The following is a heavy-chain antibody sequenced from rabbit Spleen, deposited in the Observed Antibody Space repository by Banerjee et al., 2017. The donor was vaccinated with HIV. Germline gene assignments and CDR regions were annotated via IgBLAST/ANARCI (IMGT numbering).Heavy chain of an antibody. CDR3: ARTDAGGGGAGYAINL. D-gene: IGHD6-1*01. CDR1: GFSFSSSYY. Sequence: QSLEESGGDLVKPGASLTLTCTASGFSFSSSYYMCWVRQAPGKGLEWIACIYAGSSGSTYYASWAKGRFTISKTSSTTVTLQMTSLTAADTATYFCARTDAGGGGAGYAINLWGPGTLVTVS. J-gene: IGHJ4*01. CDR2: IYAGSSGST. V-gene: IGHV1S40*01.